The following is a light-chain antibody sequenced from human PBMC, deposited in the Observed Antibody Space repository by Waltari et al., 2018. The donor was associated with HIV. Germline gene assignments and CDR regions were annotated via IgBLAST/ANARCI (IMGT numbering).Light chain of an antibody. CDR1: SSDVGSYNV. CDR2: EDN. J-gene: IGLJ3*02. CDR3: CSYAGSSTWV. V-gene: IGLV2-23*01. Sequence: ALTQPASVSGSPGQSITISCTGTSSDVGSYNVVSWYQQHPGKAPKLMIYEDNKRPSGVSNRFSGSKSGNTASLTISGLQAEDEADYSCCSYAGSSTWVFGGGTKLTVL.